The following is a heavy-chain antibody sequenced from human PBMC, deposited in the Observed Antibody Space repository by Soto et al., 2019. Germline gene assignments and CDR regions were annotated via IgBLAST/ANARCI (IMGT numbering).Heavy chain of an antibody. CDR2: INPNNGGT. CDR1: GYFFTSYY. CDR3: AREVTYGEGSFSLGL. D-gene: IGHD3-10*01. J-gene: IGHJ4*02. V-gene: IGHV1-2*02. Sequence: GASVKVSCKTSGYFFTSYYIHWVRQAPGQGLEWMGWINPNNGGTNSAQKFQGRVTMTSDTSINTAYMEITSLRSDDTALYYCAREVTYGEGSFSLGLWGQGTLVTVSS.